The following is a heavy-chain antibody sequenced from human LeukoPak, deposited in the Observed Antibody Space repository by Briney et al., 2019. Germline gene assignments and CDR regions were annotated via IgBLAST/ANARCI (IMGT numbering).Heavy chain of an antibody. J-gene: IGHJ6*03. CDR2: IRYDGSNI. Sequence: GGSLRLSCAASGFTFSSYGMHWVRQAPGKGLEWVACIRYDGSNIYYADSVKGRFTISRDNSKNTLYLQMNSLRAEDTAVYYCASYYYMDVWGKGTTVTVSS. CDR1: GFTFSSYG. CDR3: ASYYYMDV. V-gene: IGHV3-30*02.